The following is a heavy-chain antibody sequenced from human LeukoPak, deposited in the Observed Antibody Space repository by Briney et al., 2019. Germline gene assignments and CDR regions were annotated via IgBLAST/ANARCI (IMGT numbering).Heavy chain of an antibody. V-gene: IGHV3-23*01. Sequence: GGSRRLSCAVSGFTFSGYAMSWVRQAPGKGLEWVSTISGSGDYTYYADSVKGRFSISRDNSKNTLHLQMNSLRAEDTAVYYCARHASGSYFFEYWGQGTLVTVSS. CDR2: ISGSGDYT. J-gene: IGHJ4*02. D-gene: IGHD3-10*01. CDR3: ARHASGSYFFEY. CDR1: GFTFSGYA.